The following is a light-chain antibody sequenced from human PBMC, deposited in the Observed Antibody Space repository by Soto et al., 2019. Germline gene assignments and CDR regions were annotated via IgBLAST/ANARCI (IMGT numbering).Light chain of an antibody. CDR3: QQYYNWPPLT. CDR2: GAS. Sequence: EIVMTQSPATLSVSPGERASLSCRASQSVSSNLAWYQQQPGQAPRLLIYGASTRATGIPARFSGSGSGTEFTLTISSLQSEDFAVYYCQQYYNWPPLTFGGGTKVEIK. V-gene: IGKV3-15*01. CDR1: QSVSSN. J-gene: IGKJ4*01.